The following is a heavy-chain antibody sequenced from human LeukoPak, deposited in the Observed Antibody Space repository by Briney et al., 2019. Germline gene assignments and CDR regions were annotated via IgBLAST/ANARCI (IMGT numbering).Heavy chain of an antibody. CDR3: ARASSGSHDAFDI. V-gene: IGHV1-69*04. CDR2: IIPILGIA. Sequence: ASVKVSCKASGGTFSSYAISWVRQAPGQGLEWMGRIIPILGIANYAQKFQGRVTITADKSTSTAYMELSSLRSEDTAVYYCARASSGSHDAFDIWGQGTMVTVSS. D-gene: IGHD3-22*01. CDR1: GGTFSSYA. J-gene: IGHJ3*02.